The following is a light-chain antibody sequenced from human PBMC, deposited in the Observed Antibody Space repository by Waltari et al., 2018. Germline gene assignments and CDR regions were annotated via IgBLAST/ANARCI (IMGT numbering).Light chain of an antibody. Sequence: QSALTQPASVSGSPGQSITVSCTATSSDLDVYDFVSWYQHHPGQAPKLIIYDVFKRPSGVSNRFSGSKSGNTASLSISGLQADDEGDYYCTSSTFSSPLFGGGTKLTVL. CDR2: DVF. CDR1: SSDLDVYDF. V-gene: IGLV2-14*03. CDR3: TSSTFSSPL. J-gene: IGLJ2*01.